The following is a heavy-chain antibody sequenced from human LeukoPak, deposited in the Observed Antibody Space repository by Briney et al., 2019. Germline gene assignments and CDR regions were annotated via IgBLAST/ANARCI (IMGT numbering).Heavy chain of an antibody. D-gene: IGHD5-24*01. CDR1: GGTFSSYA. J-gene: IGHJ4*02. CDR2: IIPIFGTA. V-gene: IGHV1-69*13. CDR3: AKDGPLGDGYNLADY. Sequence: SVKVSCKASGGTFSSYAISWVRQAPGQGLEWMGGIIPIFGTANYAQKFQGRVTITADESTSTAYMELSSLRSEDTAVYYCAKDGPLGDGYNLADYWGQGTLVTVSS.